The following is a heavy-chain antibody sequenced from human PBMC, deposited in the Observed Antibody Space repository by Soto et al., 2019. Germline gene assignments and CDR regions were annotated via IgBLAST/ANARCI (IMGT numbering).Heavy chain of an antibody. V-gene: IGHV4-39*01. CDR1: GGSISSTRYY. J-gene: IGHJ4*02. Sequence: QLQLQESGPGLVKPSATLSLTCTVSGGSISSTRYYWGWIRQPPGKGLEWIGTAYYTGSTYYKPSLKSRVTTSVDMSKNQCSLKVRSVTAADTAVYYSVSGPGTTADYWGQGTLVTVSS. D-gene: IGHD1-1*01. CDR2: AYYTGST. CDR3: VSGPGTTADY.